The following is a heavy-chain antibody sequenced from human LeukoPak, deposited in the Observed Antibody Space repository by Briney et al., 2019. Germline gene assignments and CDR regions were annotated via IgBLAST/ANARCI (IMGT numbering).Heavy chain of an antibody. J-gene: IGHJ4*02. CDR3: AREYSSARAFDY. V-gene: IGHV3-30-3*01. CDR2: ISYDGSNK. Sequence: GGSLRLSCAASGFTFSSYAMHWVRQAPGKGLEWVAVISYDGSNKYYADSVKGRFTISRDNSKNTLYLQMNSLRAEDTAVYYCAREYSSARAFDYWGQGTQVTVSS. D-gene: IGHD6-19*01. CDR1: GFTFSSYA.